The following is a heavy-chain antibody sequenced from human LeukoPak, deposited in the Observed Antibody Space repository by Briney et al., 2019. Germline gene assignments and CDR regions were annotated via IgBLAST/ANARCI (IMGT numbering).Heavy chain of an antibody. CDR3: ARDPPPTWYDSSGYSALFDY. Sequence: GGSLRLSCAASGFTFSSYAMHWVRQAPGKGLEWVAVISYDGSNKYYADSVKGRFTISRDTSKNTLYLHMNRLRAEDTAVYYCARDPPPTWYDSSGYSALFDYWGRGPLVTVSS. J-gene: IGHJ4*02. D-gene: IGHD3-22*01. V-gene: IGHV3-30*04. CDR2: ISYDGSNK. CDR1: GFTFSSYA.